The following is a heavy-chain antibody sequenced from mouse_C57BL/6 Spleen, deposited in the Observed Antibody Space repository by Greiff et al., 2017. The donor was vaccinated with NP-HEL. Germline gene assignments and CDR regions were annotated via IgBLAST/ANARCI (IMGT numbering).Heavy chain of an antibody. J-gene: IGHJ2*01. CDR1: GFTFSDYG. Sequence: EVKVVESGGGLVKPGGSLKLSCAASGFTFSDYGMHWVRQAPEKGLEWVAYISSGSSTIYYADTVKGRFTISRDNAKNTLFLQMTSLRSEDTAMYYCATTTVVAPFDYWGQGTTLTVSS. CDR3: ATTTVVAPFDY. D-gene: IGHD1-1*01. V-gene: IGHV5-17*01. CDR2: ISSGSSTI.